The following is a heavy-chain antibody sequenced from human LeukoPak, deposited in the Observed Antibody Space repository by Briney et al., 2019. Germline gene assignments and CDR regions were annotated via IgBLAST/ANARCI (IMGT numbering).Heavy chain of an antibody. D-gene: IGHD3-22*01. CDR2: IYTPGTN. Sequence: SETLSLTCTVSAGSINSGDYYWSWIRQPAGTGLEWIGRIYTPGTNYNYNPSLKSRVTISIDTSKNQFSLKLTSVTAADTAVYYCARGIGTSYDSSRDAFDIWGQGTVVTVSS. J-gene: IGHJ3*02. CDR1: AGSINSGDYY. CDR3: ARGIGTSYDSSRDAFDI. V-gene: IGHV4-61*02.